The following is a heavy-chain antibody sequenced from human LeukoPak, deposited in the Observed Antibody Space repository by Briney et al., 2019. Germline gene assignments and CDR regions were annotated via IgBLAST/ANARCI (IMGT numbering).Heavy chain of an antibody. J-gene: IGHJ4*02. CDR1: GFTFSSYG. D-gene: IGHD3-22*01. CDR2: IWYDGSNK. V-gene: IGHV3-33*01. CDR3: ARDEGYYDSSGYYYDPGPLDY. Sequence: GGSLRLSCAASGFTFSSYGMHWVRQAPGKGLEWVAVIWYDGSNKYYADSVKGRFTIPRDNSKNTLYLQMNSLRAEDTAVYYCARDEGYYDSSGYYYDPGPLDYWGQGTLVTVSS.